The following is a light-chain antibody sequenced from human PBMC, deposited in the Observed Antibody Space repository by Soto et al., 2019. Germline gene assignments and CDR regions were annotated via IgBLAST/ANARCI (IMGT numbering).Light chain of an antibody. CDR2: DAS. CDR3: QQRSNWPPGIT. CDR1: QSVGSY. V-gene: IGKV3-11*01. J-gene: IGKJ4*02. Sequence: EIVLTQSPATLSLYPGERATLSCRASQSVGSYLAWYQQKPGQAPRLLIYDASNRATGIPARFSGSGSGTDFTRTISSLEPEDFAVYCCQQRSNWPPGITVGGGTKVELK.